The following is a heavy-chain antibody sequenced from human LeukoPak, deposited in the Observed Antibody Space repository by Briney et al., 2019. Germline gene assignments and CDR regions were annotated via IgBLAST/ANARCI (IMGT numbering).Heavy chain of an antibody. J-gene: IGHJ4*02. D-gene: IGHD3-22*01. CDR1: GYTFTSYG. Sequence: ASVKVSCKASGYTFTSYGISWVRQAPGQGLEWMGWIGAYNGNTNYAQKLQGRVTMTTDTSTSTAYMELRSLRSDDTAVYYCARDLEYYYDSSGSSGPSDYWGQGTLVTVSS. V-gene: IGHV1-18*01. CDR3: ARDLEYYYDSSGSSGPSDY. CDR2: IGAYNGNT.